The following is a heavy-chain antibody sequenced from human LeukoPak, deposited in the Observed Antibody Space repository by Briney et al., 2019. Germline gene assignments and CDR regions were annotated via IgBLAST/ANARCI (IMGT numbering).Heavy chain of an antibody. J-gene: IGHJ4*02. CDR2: ISSDGNHK. Sequence: GGSLRLSCAASGLTLSREGLHCVRQAPGKGLEWVAVISSDGNHKYYADSVKGRFTVPRANSETTLYLKMDSLRAEDTAVYYCARDIGGLDGDGLDYWGQGALVSVSS. CDR3: ARDIGGLDGDGLDY. D-gene: IGHD4-17*01. V-gene: IGHV3-30*03. CDR1: GLTLSREG.